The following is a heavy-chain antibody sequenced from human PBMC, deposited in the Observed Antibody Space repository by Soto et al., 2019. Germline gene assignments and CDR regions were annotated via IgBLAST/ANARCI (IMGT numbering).Heavy chain of an antibody. V-gene: IGHV1-18*01. CDR3: ARDWEKSGWGGGRGMDV. CDR1: GYTFTSYS. Sequence: QVQLVQSGAEVKTPGASVKVSCKASGYTFTSYSISWMRQAPGQGLEWMGWINAFNGNTNYAPKFQGRVTMTTDTSKRLVYMAARSLRSDDTAVYYCARDWEKSGWGGGRGMDVWGPATTVIVSS. D-gene: IGHD3-10*01. CDR2: INAFNGNT. J-gene: IGHJ6*02.